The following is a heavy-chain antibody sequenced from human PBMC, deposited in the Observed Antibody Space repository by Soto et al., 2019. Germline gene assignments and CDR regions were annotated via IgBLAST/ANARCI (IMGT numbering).Heavy chain of an antibody. J-gene: IGHJ5*02. D-gene: IGHD6-19*01. V-gene: IGHV4-34*01. Sequence: PSETLSLTCAVYGGSFSGYYWSWIRQPPGKGLEWIGEINHSGSTNYNPSLKSRVTISVDTSKNQFSLKLSSLTAAYTAGYYCSIIPSSWLVAEAGNNIFAPWVHGTLATV. CDR1: GGSFSGYY. CDR2: INHSGST. CDR3: SIIPSSWLVAEAGNNIFAP.